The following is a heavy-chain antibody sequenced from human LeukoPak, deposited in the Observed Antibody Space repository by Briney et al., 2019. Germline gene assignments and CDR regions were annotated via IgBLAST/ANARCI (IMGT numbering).Heavy chain of an antibody. CDR1: GFTFSSYS. V-gene: IGHV3-21*01. Sequence: GALRLSFAGSGFTFSSYSMNWVRPAPGKGLEWVSSISSSSSYIYYADSVKGRFTISRDNAKNSLYLQMNSLRAEDTAVYYCARDAVAGIDYWGQGTLVTVSS. CDR3: ARDAVAGIDY. D-gene: IGHD6-19*01. CDR2: ISSSSSYI. J-gene: IGHJ4*02.